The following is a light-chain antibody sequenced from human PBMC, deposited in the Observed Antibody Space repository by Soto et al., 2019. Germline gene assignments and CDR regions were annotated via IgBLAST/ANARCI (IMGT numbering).Light chain of an antibody. J-gene: IGKJ5*01. Sequence: DIHMTQSPSSLSASVGDRVAITCRASHNINTYLNWYQQRPGKAPRLLIYAASSVHGGVPSRISGSGSGTDVTLTISILQPAEFATCYCQLSDSSLTFGQGTRLEIE. CDR3: QLSDSSLT. V-gene: IGKV1-39*01. CDR2: AAS. CDR1: HNINTY.